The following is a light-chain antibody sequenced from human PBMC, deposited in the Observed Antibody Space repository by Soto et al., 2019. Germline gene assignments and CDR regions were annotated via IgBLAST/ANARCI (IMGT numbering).Light chain of an antibody. J-gene: IGKJ1*01. CDR1: QSVSNN. Sequence: EIVTTQSPTTLSVSPGEGATLSCRASQSVSNNLAWYQQRPGQAPRLLIYGASTRATGVPARFSGSGSGTDFTLTISSLEPEDFAVYYCQQDGTSLRGTFGQGTKVDIK. CDR2: GAS. CDR3: QQDGTSLRGT. V-gene: IGKV3-15*01.